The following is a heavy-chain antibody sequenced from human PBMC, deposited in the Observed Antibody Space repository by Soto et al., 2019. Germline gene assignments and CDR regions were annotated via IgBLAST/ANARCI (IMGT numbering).Heavy chain of an antibody. Sequence: TLSLTCTVSGGSVSSGSYYGSWIRQPPGKGLEWIGYIYYSGSTNYNPSLKSRVTISVDTSTNQFSLKLSSVTAADTAVYYCASFSSGYYLGLFDSWGQGTLVTVSS. CDR1: GGSVSSGSYY. D-gene: IGHD3-22*01. CDR3: ASFSSGYYLGLFDS. CDR2: IYYSGST. V-gene: IGHV4-61*01. J-gene: IGHJ4*02.